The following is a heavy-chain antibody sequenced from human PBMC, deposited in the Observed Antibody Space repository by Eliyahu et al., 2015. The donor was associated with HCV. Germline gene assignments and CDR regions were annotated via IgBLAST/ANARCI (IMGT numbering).Heavy chain of an antibody. CDR3: AKDFTTYCGGDCNFDY. D-gene: IGHD2-21*01. Sequence: QVQLVESGGGVVQSGGSLRLSCAASGFTLSSYGMHLGPPGPGQGVGGVAFIRYDGSNKYFADSVKGRFTISRDNSKNTLYLQMNSLRAEDTAVYYCAKDFTTYCGGDCNFDYWGQGTLVTVSS. CDR2: IRYDGSNK. CDR1: GFTLSSYG. V-gene: IGHV3-30*02. J-gene: IGHJ4*02.